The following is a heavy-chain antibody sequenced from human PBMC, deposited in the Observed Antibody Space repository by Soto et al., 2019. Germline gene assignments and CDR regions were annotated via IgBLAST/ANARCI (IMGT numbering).Heavy chain of an antibody. CDR3: ARATYYYDSSGYYQLKYCFDY. D-gene: IGHD3-22*01. CDR1: GGSISSYS. CDR2: IYYSEST. J-gene: IGHJ4*02. Sequence: PSETLSLTCTASGGSISSYSLTWIRQPPGKGLEWIGSIYYSESTTYNPSLTSRVTTSVVTSKNQFSLKLRSVTAADTAVYYCARATYYYDSSGYYQLKYCFDYWGQGTLVTVSS. V-gene: IGHV4-59*01.